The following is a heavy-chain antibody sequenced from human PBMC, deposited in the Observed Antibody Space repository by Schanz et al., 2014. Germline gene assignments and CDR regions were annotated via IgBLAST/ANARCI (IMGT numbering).Heavy chain of an antibody. D-gene: IGHD2-15*01. CDR1: GYTFTSDS. V-gene: IGHV1-46*01. J-gene: IGHJ5*01. Sequence: QVQLVQSGAEVKKPGASVKVSCKASGYTFTSDSMHWVRQAPGQGLEWMGMINPSGGSTTYAQKFQGRVTMTRDTSTSTVYMELSSLRSEDTAVYYCSKDKQGSRSDDSWGQGTLVTVSS. CDR3: SKDKQGSRSDDS. CDR2: INPSGGST.